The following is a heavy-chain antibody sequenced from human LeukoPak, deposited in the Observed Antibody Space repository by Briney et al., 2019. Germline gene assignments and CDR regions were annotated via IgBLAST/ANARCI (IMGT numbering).Heavy chain of an antibody. CDR2: ISWNSRII. CDR1: GFIFDDYA. CDR3: SKLARAASGAYLFDF. V-gene: IGHV3-9*01. Sequence: GGSLRLSCAASGFIFDDYAMYWVRQAPGKGLEWVSGISWNSRIIDYADSVKGRFTISRDNAKRALYLQMNTLTTEDTAFYYFSKLARAASGAYLFDFWGQGTPVTGSS. D-gene: IGHD7-27*01. J-gene: IGHJ4*03.